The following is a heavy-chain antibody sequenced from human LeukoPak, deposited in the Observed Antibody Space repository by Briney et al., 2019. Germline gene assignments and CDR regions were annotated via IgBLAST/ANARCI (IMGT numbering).Heavy chain of an antibody. V-gene: IGHV4-39*07. D-gene: IGHD1-14*01. J-gene: IGHJ4*02. CDR2: IYYSGST. Sequence: PSETLSLTCTVSGGSISSSSYYWGWIRQPPGKGLEWIGSIYYSGSTNYNPSLKGRVTISVDTSKNQFSLKLSSVTAADTAVYYCARDRNPYFFDYWGQGTLVTVSS. CDR1: GGSISSSSYY. CDR3: ARDRNPYFFDY.